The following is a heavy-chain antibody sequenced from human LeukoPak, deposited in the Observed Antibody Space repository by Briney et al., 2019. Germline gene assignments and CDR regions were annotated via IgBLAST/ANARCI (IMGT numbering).Heavy chain of an antibody. CDR1: GGSISSYY. D-gene: IGHD3-10*01. CDR2: IYYSGST. V-gene: IGHV4-59*08. CDR3: ARHYSSRGRYYGSKHYGMDV. Sequence: PSETLSLTCTVSGGSISSYYWSWIRQPPGKGLEWIGYIYYSGSTNYNPSLKSRVTISVDTSKNQFSLKLSSVTAADTAVYYCARHYSSRGRYYGSKHYGMDVWGQGTTVTVSS. J-gene: IGHJ6*02.